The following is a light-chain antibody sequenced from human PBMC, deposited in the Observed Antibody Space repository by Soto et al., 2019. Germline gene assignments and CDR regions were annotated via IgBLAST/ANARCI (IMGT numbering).Light chain of an antibody. CDR1: QSVSSSY. CDR2: SAS. CDR3: QQSASSPLT. Sequence: EIVLTQSPGTLSLSPGERATLSCRASQSVSSSYLAWYQQKPGQAPRLLIYSASSRATGIPDRISGSGSGTDFTLTISRLEPEDFAVYYCQQSASSPLTFGGGTKLEIK. V-gene: IGKV3-20*01. J-gene: IGKJ4*01.